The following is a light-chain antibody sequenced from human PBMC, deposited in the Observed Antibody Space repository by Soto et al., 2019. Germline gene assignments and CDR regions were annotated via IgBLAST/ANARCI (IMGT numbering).Light chain of an antibody. V-gene: IGKV3-20*01. CDR1: QSVSSSF. CDR3: QQYGSSPFT. CDR2: GAS. J-gene: IGKJ3*01. Sequence: EIVLTQSPGTLSLSPGERATLSCRASQSVSSSFLAWYQQKPGQAPRLLIYGASSRATGIPDRFSGGGSGKDFTLTISRLEPEDFAVYYCQQYGSSPFTFGPGTNVDIK.